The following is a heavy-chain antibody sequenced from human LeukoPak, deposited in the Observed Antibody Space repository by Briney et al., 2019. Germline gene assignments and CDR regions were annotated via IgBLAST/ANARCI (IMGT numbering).Heavy chain of an antibody. CDR3: ARERLYCSGGSCYSWLDY. CDR2: IYYSGST. J-gene: IGHJ4*02. D-gene: IGHD2-15*01. CDR1: GGSISSYY. Sequence: SETLSLTCTVSGGSISSYYWSWIRQPPGKGLEWIGYIYYSGSTNYNPSLKSRVTISVDTSKNQFSLKLSSVTAADTAVYYCARERLYCSGGSCYSWLDYWGQGTLVTVSS. V-gene: IGHV4-59*01.